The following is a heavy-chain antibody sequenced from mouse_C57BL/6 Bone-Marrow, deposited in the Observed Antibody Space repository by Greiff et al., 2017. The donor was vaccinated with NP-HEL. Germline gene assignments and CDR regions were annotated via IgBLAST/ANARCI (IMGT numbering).Heavy chain of an antibody. J-gene: IGHJ4*01. D-gene: IGHD2-4*01. CDR1: GYSITSGYY. CDR3: AREDDYGYAMDY. CDR2: ISYDGSN. Sequence: EVHLVESGPGLVKPSQSLSLTCSVTGYSITSGYYWNWIRQFPGNKLEWMGYISYDGSNNYNPSLKNRISITRDTSKNQFFLKLNSVTTEDTATYYCAREDDYGYAMDYWGQGTSVTVSS. V-gene: IGHV3-6*01.